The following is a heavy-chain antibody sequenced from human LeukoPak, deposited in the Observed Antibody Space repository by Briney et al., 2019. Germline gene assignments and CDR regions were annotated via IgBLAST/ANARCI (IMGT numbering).Heavy chain of an antibody. Sequence: PGGSLRLSCAASGFTFSSYAMSWVRQAPGKGLEWVSAISGSGGSTYYADSVKGRFTISRDNSKNTLYLQMNSLRAEDTAVYYCAKSSTMIVVVITIDYWGQGTLVTVSS. CDR1: GFTFSSYA. V-gene: IGHV3-23*01. J-gene: IGHJ4*02. CDR3: AKSSTMIVVVITIDY. D-gene: IGHD3-22*01. CDR2: ISGSGGST.